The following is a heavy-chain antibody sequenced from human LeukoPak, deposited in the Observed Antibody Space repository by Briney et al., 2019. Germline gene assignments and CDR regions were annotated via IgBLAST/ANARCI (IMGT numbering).Heavy chain of an antibody. Sequence: SETLSLTCAVYGGSFSGYYWSWIRQPPGKGLEWIGEINHSGSTNYNPSLKSRVTISVDTSKNQFSLKLSSVTAADTAVYYYARGSSGGGGDNWFDPWGQGTLVTVSS. CDR1: GGSFSGYY. D-gene: IGHD2-21*01. V-gene: IGHV4-34*01. J-gene: IGHJ5*02. CDR2: INHSGST. CDR3: ARGSSGGGGDNWFDP.